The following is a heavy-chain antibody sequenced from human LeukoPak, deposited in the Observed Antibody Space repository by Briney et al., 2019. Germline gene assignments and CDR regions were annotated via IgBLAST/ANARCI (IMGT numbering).Heavy chain of an antibody. V-gene: IGHV4-59*01. J-gene: IGHJ4*02. D-gene: IGHD5-12*01. CDR2: INYSGST. CDR1: GGAISSYY. Sequence: SETLSLTCTVSGGAISSYYWSWIRQPLGKGLEWIGYINYSGSTNYNPSLKSRVTISVDTSKDQFSLKLSSVTAADTAVYYCARGSGYGGFDYWGQGTLVTVSS. CDR3: ARGSGYGGFDY.